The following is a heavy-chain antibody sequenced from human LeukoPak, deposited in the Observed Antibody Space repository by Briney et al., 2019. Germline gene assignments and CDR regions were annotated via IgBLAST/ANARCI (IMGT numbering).Heavy chain of an antibody. Sequence: GGSLRLSCAASGFTVSTNYMSWVRQAPGKGLEWVSVIYSGGSTYYAGSVKGRFTISRDSSKNTLYLQMNSLRAEDTAVYYCTRPVYSSSGDSWGRGTPVTVSS. J-gene: IGHJ4*02. D-gene: IGHD6-6*01. CDR2: IYSGGST. CDR1: GFTVSTNY. V-gene: IGHV3-66*04. CDR3: TRPVYSSSGDS.